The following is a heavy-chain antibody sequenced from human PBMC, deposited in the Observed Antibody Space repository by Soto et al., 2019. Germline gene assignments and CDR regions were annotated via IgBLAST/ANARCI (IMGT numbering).Heavy chain of an antibody. V-gene: IGHV1-69*13. Sequence: SVKVSCKASGGTFSSYAISWVRQAPGQGLEWMGGIIPIFGTANYAQKFQGRVTITADESTSTAYMELSSLRSEDTAVCYCAREGAILGNWNYAQLDYWGQGTLVTVSS. CDR2: IIPIFGTA. D-gene: IGHD1-7*01. CDR1: GGTFSSYA. J-gene: IGHJ4*02. CDR3: AREGAILGNWNYAQLDY.